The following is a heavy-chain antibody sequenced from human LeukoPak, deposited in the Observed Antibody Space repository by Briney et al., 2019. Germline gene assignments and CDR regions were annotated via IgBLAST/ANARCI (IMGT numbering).Heavy chain of an antibody. V-gene: IGHV1-18*01. CDR2: ISAYNGNT. CDR3: ARDPRTEDGYNLRGFDY. J-gene: IGHJ4*02. Sequence: ASVKVSCKTSGYTFTNYGINWGRQAPGQGLEWMGWISAYNGNTNYAQRFQGRVTMTTDTSTSTAYMDLRSLRSDDTAVYYCARDPRTEDGYNLRGFDYWGQGTLVTVSS. D-gene: IGHD5-24*01. CDR1: GYTFTNYG.